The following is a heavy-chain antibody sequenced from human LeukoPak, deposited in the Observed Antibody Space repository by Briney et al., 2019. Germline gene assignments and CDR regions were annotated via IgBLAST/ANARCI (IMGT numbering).Heavy chain of an antibody. D-gene: IGHD6-19*01. J-gene: IGHJ4*02. CDR2: IYYSGST. CDR1: GGSISSSSYY. V-gene: IGHV4-39*07. Sequence: SETLSLTCTVSGGSISSSSYYWGWIRQPPGKGLEWIGSIYYSGSTNYNPSLKSRVTISVDTSKNQFSLKLSSVTAADTAMYYCATLGTSGWYYFDYWGQGTLVTVSS. CDR3: ATLGTSGWYYFDY.